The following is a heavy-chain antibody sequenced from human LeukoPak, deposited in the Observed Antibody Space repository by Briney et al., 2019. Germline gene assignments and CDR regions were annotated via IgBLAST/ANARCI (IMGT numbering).Heavy chain of an antibody. CDR2: IRHYSKYI. CDR3: ARGGGYSYGSFDY. J-gene: IGHJ4*02. Sequence: PGGSLRLSCAASGFTFSSYTMNWVRQAPGKGLEWVSSIRHYSKYIYYADSVKGRITISRDNAKNTLYLQMNSLRAEDTAVYYCARGGGYSYGSFDYWGQGTLVTVSS. CDR1: GFTFSSYT. D-gene: IGHD5-18*01. V-gene: IGHV3-21*01.